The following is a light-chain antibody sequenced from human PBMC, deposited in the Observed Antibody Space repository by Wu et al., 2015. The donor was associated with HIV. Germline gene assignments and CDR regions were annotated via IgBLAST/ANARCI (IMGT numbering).Light chain of an antibody. CDR2: GAS. J-gene: IGKJ5*01. V-gene: IGKV3-15*01. CDR3: QQYNNWIT. CDR1: QNISSS. Sequence: EIVMTQFPATLSVSPEERATLSCRASQNISSSLAWYRQKRGQAPRLLIYGASNRATGVAARFTGSGSVTELTLTITSMQSEDFAVYYCQQYNNWITFGQGTRLEIK.